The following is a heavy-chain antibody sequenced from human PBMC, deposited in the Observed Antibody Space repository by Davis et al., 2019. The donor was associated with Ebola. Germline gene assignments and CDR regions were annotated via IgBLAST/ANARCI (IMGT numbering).Heavy chain of an antibody. V-gene: IGHV1-3*01. CDR1: GYTFTSYA. CDR2: INAGNGNT. Sequence: ASVKVSCKASGYTFTSYAMHWVCQAPGQRLEWMGWINAGNGNTKYSQKFQGRVTITRDTSASTAYMELSSLRSEDTAVYYCARVKGYCSSTSCYDLAWFDPWGQGTLVTVSS. CDR3: ARVKGYCSSTSCYDLAWFDP. D-gene: IGHD2-2*01. J-gene: IGHJ5*02.